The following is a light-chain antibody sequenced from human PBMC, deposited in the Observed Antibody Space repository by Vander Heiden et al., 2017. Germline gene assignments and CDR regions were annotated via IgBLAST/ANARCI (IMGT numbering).Light chain of an antibody. CDR1: KGGDKE. V-gene: IGLV3-1*01. CDR2: QDS. J-gene: IGLJ2*01. CDR3: QAWDSSTSVV. Sequence: SYELPQPPSVSVSPGQKASITCAGEKGGDKEACWYQQKPGQSPVLVIYQDSKRPSGIPERFSGSNAGNTATLTISGTQAMDEADYYCQAWDSSTSVVFGGGTKLTVL.